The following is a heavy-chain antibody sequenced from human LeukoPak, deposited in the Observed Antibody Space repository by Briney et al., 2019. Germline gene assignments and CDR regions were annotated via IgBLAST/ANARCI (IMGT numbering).Heavy chain of an antibody. CDR2: IVGSGDT. Sequence: GGSLRLSCAASGFTLTNYAMNWVRQAPGKGLEWVAAIVGSGDTYYADSVKGPITLSRDNSKNTLYLQMNSLRAEDTAVYYCANIGGVVWGKGTTVTVSS. CDR1: GFTLTNYA. V-gene: IGHV3-23*01. J-gene: IGHJ6*04. D-gene: IGHD3-16*01. CDR3: ANIGGVV.